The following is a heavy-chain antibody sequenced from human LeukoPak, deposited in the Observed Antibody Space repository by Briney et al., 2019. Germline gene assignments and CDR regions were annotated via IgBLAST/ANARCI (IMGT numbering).Heavy chain of an antibody. V-gene: IGHV3-53*01. Sequence: GGSLRLSCAASGFSVGNRYVSWVRQAPGKGLELVSVIDSGGSTYYADSVRGRFTISRDISKNTVYLGMNSLRGEDTAVYYCARGQYNGRYPAHFWGLGTLVTVSS. CDR3: ARGQYNGRYPAHF. J-gene: IGHJ4*02. CDR2: IDSGGST. CDR1: GFSVGNRY. D-gene: IGHD1-26*01.